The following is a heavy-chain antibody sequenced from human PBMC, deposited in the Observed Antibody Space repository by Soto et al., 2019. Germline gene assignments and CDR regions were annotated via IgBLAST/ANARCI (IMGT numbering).Heavy chain of an antibody. J-gene: IGHJ5*02. CDR3: ARGVVVVAASQLGWFDP. CDR2: IIPMFGTA. Sequence: QGQLVQSGAEVKKPGSSVKVSCKASRGTFSRDAISWVRQAPGQGLEWMGGIIPMFGTAKYVQKFQGRLTITADESTTTAYMELRSLRSDDTAVYYCARGVVVVAASQLGWFDPWGQGTLVTVSS. CDR1: RGTFSRDA. D-gene: IGHD2-15*01. V-gene: IGHV1-69*01.